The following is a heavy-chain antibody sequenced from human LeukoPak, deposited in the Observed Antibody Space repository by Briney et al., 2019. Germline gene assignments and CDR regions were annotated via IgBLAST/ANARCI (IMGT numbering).Heavy chain of an antibody. CDR3: AKDNRRHYTSGPNPDSLH. Sequence: HSGGSLRLSCAGSGFMFNNYAMHWVRQPPGKGLEWVSGISWNSGSIDYADSVKGRFTISRDNAKNSLYLQMNSLRVEDTAFYYCAKDNRRHYTSGPNPDSLHWGQGALVTVSS. J-gene: IGHJ4*02. V-gene: IGHV3-9*01. CDR2: ISWNSGSI. CDR1: GFMFNNYA. D-gene: IGHD6-19*01.